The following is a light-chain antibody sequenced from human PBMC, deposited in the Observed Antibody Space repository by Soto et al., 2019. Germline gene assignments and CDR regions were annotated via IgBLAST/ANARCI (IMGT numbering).Light chain of an antibody. J-gene: IGLJ2*01. Sequence: QSALTQPPSASGSPGQSVTISCTGTSSDVGGYNYVSWYQQHPGKAPKLMIYEVSKRPSGVPDRFSGSKSGNTASLTVSGLQAEDEADYYCSSYAGSNNRPVVFGGGTKLTVL. V-gene: IGLV2-8*01. CDR1: SSDVGGYNY. CDR2: EVS. CDR3: SSYAGSNNRPVV.